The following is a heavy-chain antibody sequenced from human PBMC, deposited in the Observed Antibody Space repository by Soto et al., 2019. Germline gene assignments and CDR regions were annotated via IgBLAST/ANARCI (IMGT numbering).Heavy chain of an antibody. Sequence: QVQLVESGGGVVQPGRSLRLSCAASGFTFRTNAMHWVRQAPGKGLEWMAVISYDGNNKYYADSVKGRFTISRDNSKNTLYLQMNSLRAEDTAVYYCAKNGYSSGWYGDYWGQGTLVTVSS. J-gene: IGHJ4*02. D-gene: IGHD6-19*01. CDR1: GFTFRTNA. V-gene: IGHV3-30*18. CDR3: AKNGYSSGWYGDY. CDR2: ISYDGNNK.